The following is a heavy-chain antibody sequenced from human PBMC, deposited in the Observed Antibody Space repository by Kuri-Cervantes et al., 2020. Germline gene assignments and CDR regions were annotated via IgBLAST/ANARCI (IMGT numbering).Heavy chain of an antibody. D-gene: IGHD3-10*01. CDR2: IYNGVSP. CDR1: GGSFSGYY. V-gene: IGHV4-59*13. CDR3: ARATPYYYGSGSYLSPCGMDV. J-gene: IGHJ6*02. Sequence: SETLSLTCAVYGGSFSGYYWSWIRQPPGKGLEWLGYIYNGVSPNYNPSLNSRVTISVDTSKNQFSLKLSSVTAADTAVYYCARATPYYYGSGSYLSPCGMDVWGQGTTVTVSS.